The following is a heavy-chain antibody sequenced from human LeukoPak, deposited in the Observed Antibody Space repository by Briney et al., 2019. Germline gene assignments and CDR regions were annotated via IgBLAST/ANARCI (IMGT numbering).Heavy chain of an antibody. Sequence: GGSLRLSCAASGFTFSSYWMSWVRQAPGKGLEWMANIKQDGSEKYYVDSVKGRFTISRDNAKNSLYLQMNSLRAEDTAVYYCARDSPNCGGGSCYSRTPPSIDYWGQGTLVTVSS. V-gene: IGHV3-7*01. CDR1: GFTFSSYW. D-gene: IGHD2-15*01. CDR2: IKQDGSEK. CDR3: ARDSPNCGGGSCYSRTPPSIDY. J-gene: IGHJ4*02.